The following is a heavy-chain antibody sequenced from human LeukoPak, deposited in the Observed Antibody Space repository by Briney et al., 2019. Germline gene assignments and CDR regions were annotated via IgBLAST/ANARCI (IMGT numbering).Heavy chain of an antibody. V-gene: IGHV1-69-2*01. J-gene: IGHJ4*02. CDR1: GYTFIDYY. CDR2: VDPEDDEA. CDR3: ATCNWDNGY. Sequence: GASVKVSCKASGYTFIDYYMHWVRQAPGQGLEWVGRVDPEDDEAKYADKFQGRVIITADTSTDTTYMELSSLRSEDTAVYYCATCNWDNGYWGQGTLVTVSS. D-gene: IGHD1/OR15-1a*01.